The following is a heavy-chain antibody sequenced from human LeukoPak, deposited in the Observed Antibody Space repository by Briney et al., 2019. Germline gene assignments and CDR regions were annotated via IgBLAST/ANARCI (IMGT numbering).Heavy chain of an antibody. CDR3: ARHSSTWYGTPFDP. Sequence: GGSLRLSCAASGLTFSSYWMHWVRQAPGKGLVWVSRINSDGSSTIYADSVKGRFTISRDNAKNTLYLQMNSLRAEDTAVYYCARHSSTWYGTPFDPWGQGTLVTVSS. CDR1: GLTFSSYW. D-gene: IGHD6-13*01. V-gene: IGHV3-74*01. CDR2: INSDGSST. J-gene: IGHJ5*02.